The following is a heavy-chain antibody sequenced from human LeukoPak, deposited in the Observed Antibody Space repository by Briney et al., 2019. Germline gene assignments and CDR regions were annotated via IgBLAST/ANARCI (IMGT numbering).Heavy chain of an antibody. J-gene: IGHJ4*02. CDR2: ISSSSSYI. D-gene: IGHD2-2*01. V-gene: IGHV3-21*01. Sequence: GGSLRLSCAASGFTFSSYSMNWVRQAPGKGLEWVSSISSSSSYIHYADSVKGRFTISRDNAKNSLYLQMNSLRAEDTAVYYCARTSHSLDYWGQGTLVTVSS. CDR1: GFTFSSYS. CDR3: ARTSHSLDY.